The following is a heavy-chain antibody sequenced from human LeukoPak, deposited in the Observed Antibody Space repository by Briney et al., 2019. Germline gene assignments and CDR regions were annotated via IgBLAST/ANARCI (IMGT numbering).Heavy chain of an antibody. CDR2: ISGSGGST. Sequence: PGGSLRLSCAASGFTFSSCAMSWVRQAPGKGLEWVSAISGSGGSTYYAGSVKGRFTISRDNSKNTLFLQMNSLRAEDTDVYYCAKGTYSSSPRDYWGQGTLVTVSS. CDR3: AKGTYSSSPRDY. J-gene: IGHJ4*02. CDR1: GFTFSSCA. D-gene: IGHD6-6*01. V-gene: IGHV3-23*01.